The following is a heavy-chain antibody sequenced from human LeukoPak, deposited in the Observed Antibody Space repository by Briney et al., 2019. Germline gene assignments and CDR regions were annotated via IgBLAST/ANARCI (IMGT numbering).Heavy chain of an antibody. J-gene: IGHJ4*02. Sequence: SETLSLTCAVYGGSFSGYYWSCIRQPPGKGLEWIGEINHGGNTNYNPSLKSRVTISVDTSKNQFSLQLRSVTAADTGIYYCARMKNSHSGYDNNWGQGTLVTVSS. CDR2: INHGGNT. D-gene: IGHD5-12*01. CDR3: ARMKNSHSGYDNN. V-gene: IGHV4-34*01. CDR1: GGSFSGYY.